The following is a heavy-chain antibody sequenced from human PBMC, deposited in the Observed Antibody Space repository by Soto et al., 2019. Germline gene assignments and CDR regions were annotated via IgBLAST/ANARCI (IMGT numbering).Heavy chain of an antibody. CDR3: ARAGGYDFGNYHYYMDV. V-gene: IGHV3-48*01. CDR1: GFTFGSYR. J-gene: IGHJ6*03. Sequence: GGSLRLSCAASGFTFGSYRMNWVRQAPGKGLEWVSYISTSSRTKYYADSVKGRFTISRDNAKNSLYLQMNSLGVEDTAVYYCARAGGYDFGNYHYYMDVWGKGTTVTVSS. D-gene: IGHD5-12*01. CDR2: ISTSSRTK.